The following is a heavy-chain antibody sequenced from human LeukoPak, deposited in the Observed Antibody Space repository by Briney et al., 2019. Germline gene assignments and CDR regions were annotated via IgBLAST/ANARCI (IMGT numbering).Heavy chain of an antibody. D-gene: IGHD3-16*01. CDR2: ISYDGSKK. CDR3: VRVGGGGFDGFDM. Sequence: GGSLRLSCVDSGLTFSSYAMHWVRQAPGKGLEWVALISYDGSKKYYADSVKGRFTISRDNSKNTLYLQMNSLRVEDTAGYFCVRVGGGGFDGFDMWGQGTMVTVSS. CDR1: GLTFSSYA. J-gene: IGHJ3*02. V-gene: IGHV3-30-3*01.